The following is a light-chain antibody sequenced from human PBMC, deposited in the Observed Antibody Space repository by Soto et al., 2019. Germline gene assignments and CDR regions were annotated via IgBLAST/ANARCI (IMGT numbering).Light chain of an antibody. CDR1: QGISSY. CDR3: QQSYSTPRM. Sequence: TTPSAPSFAASRGDRVTITCLASQGISSYLAWYQQKPGKAPKLLIYAASTLQSGVASRFSGSGSGTDFTLTISSLQPEDFAAYYCQQSYSTPRMVGQGTKVDIK. CDR2: AAS. J-gene: IGKJ1*01. V-gene: IGKV1-8*01.